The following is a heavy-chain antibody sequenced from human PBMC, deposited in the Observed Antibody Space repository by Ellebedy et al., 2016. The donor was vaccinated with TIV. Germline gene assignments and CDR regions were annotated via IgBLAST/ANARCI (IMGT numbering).Heavy chain of an antibody. Sequence: GGSLRLSXAASGFTFNSYSMNWVRQAPGKGLEWVSSISSSSSYIYYADSVKGRFTISRDNAKNLLYLQMNSLRAEDTAVYYCARTTMLRGVIISPIILFDYWGQGTLVTVSS. CDR2: ISSSSSYI. V-gene: IGHV3-21*01. D-gene: IGHD3-10*01. CDR1: GFTFNSYS. CDR3: ARTTMLRGVIISPIILFDY. J-gene: IGHJ4*02.